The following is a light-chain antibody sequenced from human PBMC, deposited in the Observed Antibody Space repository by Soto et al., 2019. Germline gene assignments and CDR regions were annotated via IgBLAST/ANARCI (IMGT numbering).Light chain of an antibody. CDR1: TSDVGRYNY. CDR2: DVN. J-gene: IGLJ3*02. CDR3: SSFTSSNTVV. V-gene: IGLV2-14*03. Sequence: QSVLTQPASVSGSPGQSITISCTGTTSDVGRYNYVSWYQQHPGKVPNLMIYDVNNRPSGVSNRFSGSKSGNTASLTISGLQADDEADYYCSSFTSSNTVVFGGGTKLTVL.